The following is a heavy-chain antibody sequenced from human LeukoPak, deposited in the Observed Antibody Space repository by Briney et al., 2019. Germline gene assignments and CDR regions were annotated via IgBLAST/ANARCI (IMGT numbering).Heavy chain of an antibody. Sequence: SETLSLTCTVSGGSISSGGYYWSWIRQPPGKGLEWIGYIYYSGSTNYNPSLKSRVTISVDTSKNQFSLKLSSVTAADTAVYYCASGQWLPTYFDYWGQGTLVTVSS. CDR2: IYYSGST. J-gene: IGHJ4*02. CDR3: ASGQWLPTYFDY. CDR1: GGSISSGGYY. V-gene: IGHV4-61*08. D-gene: IGHD6-19*01.